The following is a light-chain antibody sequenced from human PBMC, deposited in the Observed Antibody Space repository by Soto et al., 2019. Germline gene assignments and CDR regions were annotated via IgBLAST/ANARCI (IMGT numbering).Light chain of an antibody. J-gene: IGLJ2*01. Sequence: QSALTQSPSASGSPGQSVTISCTGTSSDVGACNSVSWYQQHPGKVPKLLISEVSKRPSGVPDRFSGSKSGNTASLTVSGLQAEDEADYYCSSCRGSDIVFGGGTKLTVL. CDR3: SSCRGSDIV. CDR1: SSDVGACNS. V-gene: IGLV2-8*01. CDR2: EVS.